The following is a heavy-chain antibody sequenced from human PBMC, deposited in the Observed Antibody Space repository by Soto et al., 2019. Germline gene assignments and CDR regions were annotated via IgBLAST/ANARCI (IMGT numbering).Heavy chain of an antibody. D-gene: IGHD6-19*01. J-gene: IGHJ4*02. V-gene: IGHV1-3*01. CDR2: INAGNGET. CDR1: GYTFTSYA. Sequence: GASVKVSCKASGYTFTSYAMHWVRQAPGQRLEWMGWINAGNGETIYAQKFQGRVTMTEDTSTDTAYMELSSLRSEDTAVYYCATFTGLADYFDYWGQGTLVTVSS. CDR3: ATFTGLADYFDY.